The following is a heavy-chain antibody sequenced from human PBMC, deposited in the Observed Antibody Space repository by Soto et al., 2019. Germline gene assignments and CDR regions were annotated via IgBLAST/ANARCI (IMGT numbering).Heavy chain of an antibody. V-gene: IGHV3-30*18. CDR2: ISYDGSNK. CDR1: GFTFSSYG. CDR3: AKIPRYSSISY. D-gene: IGHD6-13*01. J-gene: IGHJ4*02. Sequence: GGSLRLSCAASGFTFSSYGMHWVRQAPGKGLEWVAVISYDGSNKYYADSVKGRFTISRDNSKNTLYLQMNSLRAEDTAVYYCAKIPRYSSISYWGQGTLVTVSS.